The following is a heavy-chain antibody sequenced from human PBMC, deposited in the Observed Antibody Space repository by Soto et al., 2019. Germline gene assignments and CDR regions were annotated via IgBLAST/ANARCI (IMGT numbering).Heavy chain of an antibody. V-gene: IGHV4-30-2*01. CDR2: IYHSGST. D-gene: IGHD2-15*01. Sequence: ASETLSLTCAVSGGSISSGGYSWSWIRQPPGKGLEWIGYIYHSGSTYYNPSLKSRVTISVDRSKNQFSLKLSSVTAADTAVYYCARVGCSGGSCYVDYWGQGTLVTVSS. CDR3: ARVGCSGGSCYVDY. CDR1: GGSISSGGYS. J-gene: IGHJ4*02.